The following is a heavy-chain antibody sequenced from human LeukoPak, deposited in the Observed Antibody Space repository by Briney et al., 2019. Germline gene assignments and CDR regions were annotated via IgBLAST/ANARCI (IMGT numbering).Heavy chain of an antibody. D-gene: IGHD2/OR15-2a*01. V-gene: IGHV3-7*01. CDR3: ARDEGEYDTTYRFDY. Sequence: GGSLRLSCPASGFNFGSYWMSWVRQAPGKGLEWLGNIRQDGNQKYYVDSVKGRFTMSRDNARKSLYLQMNTLRVEDTAVYYCARDEGEYDTTYRFDYWGQGTLVTVSS. CDR1: GFNFGSYW. J-gene: IGHJ4*02. CDR2: IRQDGNQK.